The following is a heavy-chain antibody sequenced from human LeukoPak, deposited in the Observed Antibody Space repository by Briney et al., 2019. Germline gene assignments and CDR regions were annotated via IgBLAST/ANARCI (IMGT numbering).Heavy chain of an antibody. CDR2: IYYSGGT. CDR3: ARLPACSGGNCFRAFDI. D-gene: IGHD2-15*01. J-gene: IGHJ3*02. V-gene: IGHV4-39*07. Sequence: SETLSLTCTVSGGSISSSSYYWGWIRQPPGKGLEWIGSIYYSGGTYYNPSLKSRVTISVDTSKNQFSLKLASLTAADTAMYYCARLPACSGGNCFRAFDIWGQGTMVTVSS. CDR1: GGSISSSSYY.